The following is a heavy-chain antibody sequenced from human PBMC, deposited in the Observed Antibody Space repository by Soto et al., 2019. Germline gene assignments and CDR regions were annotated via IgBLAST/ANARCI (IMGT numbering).Heavy chain of an antibody. V-gene: IGHV3-33*01. D-gene: IGHD3-22*01. Sequence: GGSLRLSCAASGFTFSSYGMHWVRQAPGKGLEWVAVIWYDGSNKYYADSVKGRFTISRDNSKNTLYLQMNSLRAEDTAVYYCARESAGHTTRYYYDSSGYVAYWGQGTLVTGSS. J-gene: IGHJ4*02. CDR2: IWYDGSNK. CDR1: GFTFSSYG. CDR3: ARESAGHTTRYYYDSSGYVAY.